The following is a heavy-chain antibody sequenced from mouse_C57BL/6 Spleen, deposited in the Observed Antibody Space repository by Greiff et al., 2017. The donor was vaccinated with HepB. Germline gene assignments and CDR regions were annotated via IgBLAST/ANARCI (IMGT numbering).Heavy chain of an antibody. Sequence: QVHVKQSGPGLVQPSQSLSITCTVSGFSLTSYGVHWVRQSPGKGLEWLGVIWRGGSTDYNAAFMSRLSITKDNSKSQVFFKMNSLQANDTAIYYCAKISGGSSLYYYAMDYWGQGTSVTVSS. CDR1: GFSLTSYG. CDR2: IWRGGST. J-gene: IGHJ4*01. V-gene: IGHV2-5*01. D-gene: IGHD1-1*01. CDR3: AKISGGSSLYYYAMDY.